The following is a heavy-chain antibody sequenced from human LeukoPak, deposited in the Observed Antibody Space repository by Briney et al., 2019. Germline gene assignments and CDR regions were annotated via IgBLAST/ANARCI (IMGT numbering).Heavy chain of an antibody. CDR3: ARVGAYNRNDDEEWIFDY. CDR1: GGSISSGDYY. D-gene: IGHD1-1*01. Sequence: QILSLTCTVSGGSISSGDYYRSWIRQPPGKGLEWIGYIYYSGSTYYNPSLKSRVTISVDTSKNQFSLKLSSVTAADTAVYYCARVGAYNRNDDEEWIFDYRGQGTLVTVSS. J-gene: IGHJ4*02. CDR2: IYYSGST. V-gene: IGHV4-30-4*08.